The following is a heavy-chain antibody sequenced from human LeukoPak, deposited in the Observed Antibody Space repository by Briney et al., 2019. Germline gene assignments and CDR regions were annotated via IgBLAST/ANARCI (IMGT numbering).Heavy chain of an antibody. Sequence: GGSLRLSCAASGFTFSDYYMSWIRQAPGKGLEWGSYISSSGSTIYYADSVKGRFTISRDNAKNSLYLQMNSLRAEDTAVYYCARCSGVAERGYNWFDPWGQGTLVTVSS. CDR2: ISSSGSTI. J-gene: IGHJ5*02. D-gene: IGHD6-19*01. CDR1: GFTFSDYY. CDR3: ARCSGVAERGYNWFDP. V-gene: IGHV3-11*01.